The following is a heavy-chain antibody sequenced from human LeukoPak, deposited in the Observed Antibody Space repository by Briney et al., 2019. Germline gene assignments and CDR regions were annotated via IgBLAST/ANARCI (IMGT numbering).Heavy chain of an antibody. CDR2: IYHSGST. D-gene: IGHD2/OR15-2a*01. V-gene: IGHV4-38-2*01. J-gene: IGHJ4*02. Sequence: SETLSLTCAVSGYSICSGYYWGWIRQPPGKGLEWIGSIYHSGSTYYNPSLKSRVTISVDTSKNQFSLKLSSVTAADTAVYYCARRTLSAIDYWGQGTLVTVSS. CDR3: ARRTLSAIDY. CDR1: GYSICSGYY.